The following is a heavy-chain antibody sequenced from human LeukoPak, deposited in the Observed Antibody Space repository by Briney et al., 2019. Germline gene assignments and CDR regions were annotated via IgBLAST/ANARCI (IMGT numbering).Heavy chain of an antibody. CDR2: IHPGDSDT. D-gene: IGHD3-22*01. J-gene: IGHJ4*02. CDR3: AVYYYYDSSGFYRY. Sequence: GESLKISCKASGYSFTTYWIGWVRQMPGKGLEWMGIIHPGDSDTRYSPSFQGQVTISADKSITTAYLQWSSLKASDTAMYYCAVYYYYDSSGFYRYCGQGTLVTVSS. CDR1: GYSFTTYW. V-gene: IGHV5-51*01.